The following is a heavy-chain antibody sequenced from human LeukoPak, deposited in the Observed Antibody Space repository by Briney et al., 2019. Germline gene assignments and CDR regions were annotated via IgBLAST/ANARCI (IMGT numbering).Heavy chain of an antibody. CDR2: IYYSGST. CDR3: ARDPQRRPYRGAFGI. V-gene: IGHV4-59*01. CDR1: GGSISSYY. J-gene: IGHJ3*02. D-gene: IGHD5-24*01. Sequence: SETLSLTCTVSGGSISSYYRSWIRQPPGKGLEWIGYIYYSGSTNYNPSLKSRATISVDTSKNQFSLKLSSVTAADTAVYYCARDPQRRPYRGAFGIWGQGTMVTVSS.